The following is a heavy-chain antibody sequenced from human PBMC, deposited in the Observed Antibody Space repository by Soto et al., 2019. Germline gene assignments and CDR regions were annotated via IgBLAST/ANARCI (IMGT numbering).Heavy chain of an antibody. CDR3: ARDLRYCSSTSCYGAYYYYGMYV. V-gene: IGHV1-2*04. Sequence: ASVKVSCKASGYTVTFYYIHWVRQAAGQGLGWMGWINPNSVGTNYAQKCQGWVTMTRDTSISRAYMELSRLRSDDTAVYYCARDLRYCSSTSCYGAYYYYGMYVWVQGTKVTVS. CDR1: GYTVTFYY. CDR2: INPNSVGT. J-gene: IGHJ6*02. D-gene: IGHD2-2*01.